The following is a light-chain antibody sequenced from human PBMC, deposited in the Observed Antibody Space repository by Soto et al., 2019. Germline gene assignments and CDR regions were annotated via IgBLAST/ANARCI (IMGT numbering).Light chain of an antibody. CDR2: DAS. Sequence: EIVLTQSPATLSLSPGERATLSCRASQSVSSYLAWYQQKPGQAPRLLIYDASNRATGIPARFSGSGSGTGFTLTISILEPEDFAVYYCQHRSNWPLTFGGGTKVEIK. CDR1: QSVSSY. J-gene: IGKJ4*01. CDR3: QHRSNWPLT. V-gene: IGKV3-11*01.